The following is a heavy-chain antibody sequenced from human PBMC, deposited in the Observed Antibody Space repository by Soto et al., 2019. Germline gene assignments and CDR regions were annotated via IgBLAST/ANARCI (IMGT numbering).Heavy chain of an antibody. Sequence: QVQLVQSGAEVKKPGSSVKVSCKAPGDTFSTYTITWVRQAPGQGLEWMGGITPRSATSNYAQKFQGRVTITADESTSTVYMELSSLTSEDTAVYYCAREGLVLVPSTVNSDYYYSAMDVWGQGTTVTVSS. CDR3: AREGLVLVPSTVNSDYYYSAMDV. CDR1: GDTFSTYT. V-gene: IGHV1-69*12. CDR2: ITPRSATS. D-gene: IGHD2-2*01. J-gene: IGHJ6*02.